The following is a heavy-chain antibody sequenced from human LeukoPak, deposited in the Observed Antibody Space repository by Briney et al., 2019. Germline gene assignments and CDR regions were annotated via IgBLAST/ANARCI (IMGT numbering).Heavy chain of an antibody. CDR2: ISSSGSII. Sequence: GGSLRLSCAASGFTFSSYEMNWVRQAPGKGLEWVSYISSSGSIIDYADSVKGRFTISRDNAKNSLCLQMNSLRAEDTAVYYCARDPPFDPWGQGTLVTVSS. J-gene: IGHJ5*02. V-gene: IGHV3-48*03. CDR3: ARDPPFDP. CDR1: GFTFSSYE.